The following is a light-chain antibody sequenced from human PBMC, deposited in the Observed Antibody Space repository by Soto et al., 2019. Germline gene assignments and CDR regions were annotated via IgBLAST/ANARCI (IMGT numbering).Light chain of an antibody. CDR3: ATWDSSLSAVV. V-gene: IGLV1-51*01. Sequence: QSVLTQPPSVSAAPGQKVTISCSGSSSNIGKNYVSWYQQFPGTAPKLLIYDNNNRPSGIPDRFSGSKSGTSATLGITGLQTGDDADYYCATWDSSLSAVVFGGGTTL. CDR2: DNN. CDR1: SSNIGKNY. J-gene: IGLJ2*01.